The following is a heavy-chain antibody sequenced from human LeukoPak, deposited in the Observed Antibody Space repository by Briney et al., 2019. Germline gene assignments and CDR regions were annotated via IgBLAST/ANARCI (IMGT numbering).Heavy chain of an antibody. CDR2: MNPNSGNT. D-gene: IGHD5-18*01. CDR1: GYTFTSYD. Sequence: ASVKVSRKASGYTFTSYDINWVRQATGQGLEWMGWMNPNSGNTGYAQKFQGRVTMTRNTSISTAYMELRSLRSEDTAVYYCARPGGYSYGYYYYYMDVWGKGTTVTVSS. CDR3: ARPGGYSYGYYYYYMDV. J-gene: IGHJ6*03. V-gene: IGHV1-8*01.